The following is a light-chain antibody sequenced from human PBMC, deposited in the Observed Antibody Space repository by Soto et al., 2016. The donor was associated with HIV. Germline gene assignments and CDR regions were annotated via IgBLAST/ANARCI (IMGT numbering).Light chain of an antibody. CDR2: AAS. CDR1: QMINSY. CDR3: QQSYSTPLT. J-gene: IGKJ5*01. Sequence: DIQMTQSPSSLSAYIGDRVTITCRASQMINSYLNWYQQKPGKAPKLLIYAASSLHVGVPSRFTGSGSGTDFSLTITNLQPEDFATYYCQQSYSTPLTFDQGTRLEX. V-gene: IGKV1-39*01.